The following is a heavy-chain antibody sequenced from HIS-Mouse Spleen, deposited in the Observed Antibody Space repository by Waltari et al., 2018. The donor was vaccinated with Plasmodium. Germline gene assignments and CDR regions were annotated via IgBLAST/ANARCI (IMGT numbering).Heavy chain of an antibody. CDR3: ATPRVGGSYFDY. CDR1: GFTVRRQS. D-gene: IGHD1-26*01. Sequence: EVQLVESGGGLVQPGGSLRLSCSASGFTVRRQSLRWVRQAPGKGLEWVSVIYSGGSTYYADSVKGRFTISRDNSKNTLYLQMNSLRAEDTAVYYCATPRVGGSYFDYWGQGTLVTVSS. J-gene: IGHJ4*02. V-gene: IGHV3-66*01. CDR2: IYSGGST.